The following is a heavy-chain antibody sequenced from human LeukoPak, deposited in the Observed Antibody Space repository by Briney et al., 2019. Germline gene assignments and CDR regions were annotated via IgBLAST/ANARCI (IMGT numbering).Heavy chain of an antibody. D-gene: IGHD6-6*01. Sequence: GGSLRLSCAASGFTFSSYSMNWVRQAPGKGLEWVSSISSSSSYIYCADSVKGRFTISRDNAKNSLYLQMNSLRAEDTAVYYCARSGSSSDDYWGQGTLVTVSS. V-gene: IGHV3-21*01. CDR2: ISSSSSYI. CDR3: ARSGSSSDDY. J-gene: IGHJ4*02. CDR1: GFTFSSYS.